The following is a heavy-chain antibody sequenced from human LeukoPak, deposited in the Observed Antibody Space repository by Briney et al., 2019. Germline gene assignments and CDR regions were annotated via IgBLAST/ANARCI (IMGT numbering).Heavy chain of an antibody. CDR3: AREGDYYYDSSGYYYSFDY. V-gene: IGHV1-18*01. CDR1: GYTFTSYG. D-gene: IGHD3-22*01. J-gene: IGHJ4*02. Sequence: ASGKVSCKASGYTFTSYGISWVRQAPGQGLEWMGWISAYNGNTNYAQKLQGRVTMTTDTSTSTAYMELRSLRSDDTAVYYCAREGDYYYDSSGYYYSFDYWGQGTLVTVSS. CDR2: ISAYNGNT.